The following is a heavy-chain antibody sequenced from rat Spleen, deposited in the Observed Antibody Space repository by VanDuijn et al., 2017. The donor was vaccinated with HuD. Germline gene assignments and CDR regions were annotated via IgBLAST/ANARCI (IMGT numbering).Heavy chain of an antibody. CDR2: ISYDGSST. CDR3: ARHAYGYNCFDY. CDR1: GFTFSNYD. D-gene: IGHD1-9*01. Sequence: EVKLVESGGGLVQPGRSLKLSCAASGFTFSNYDMAWVRQAPTKGLEWVASISYDGSSTYYRDSVKGRFTISRDNAKSTLYLQMDSLRSEDTATYYCARHAYGYNCFDYWGQGVMVTVSS. J-gene: IGHJ2*01. V-gene: IGHV5-29*01.